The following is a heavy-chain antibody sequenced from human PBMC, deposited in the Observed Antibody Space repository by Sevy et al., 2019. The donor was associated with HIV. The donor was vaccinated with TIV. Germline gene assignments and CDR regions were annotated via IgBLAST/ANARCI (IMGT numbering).Heavy chain of an antibody. CDR2: INHSGST. V-gene: IGHV4-34*01. CDR3: ARYRVAGNFDY. J-gene: IGHJ4*02. D-gene: IGHD6-19*01. CDR1: GGSFSGYY. Sequence: SETLSLTCAVYGGSFSGYYWSWIRQPPGKGLEWIGEINHSGSTNYNPSLKSRVTISVDTSKNQFSLKLSFVTAADTAVYYCARYRVAGNFDYWGQGTLVTVSS.